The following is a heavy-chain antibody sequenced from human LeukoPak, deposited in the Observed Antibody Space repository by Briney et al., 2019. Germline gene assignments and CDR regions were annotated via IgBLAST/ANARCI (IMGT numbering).Heavy chain of an antibody. V-gene: IGHV3-33*01. J-gene: IGHJ4*02. CDR1: GFTFSSYG. CDR2: IWYDGSNK. Sequence: GRSLRLSCAASGFTFSSYGMHWVRQAPGKGLEWVAVIWYDGSNKYYADSVKGRFTISRDNSKNTLYLQMNSLRAEDTAVYYCARDGMGPHLHYWGQGTLVTVSS. CDR3: ARDGMGPHLHY. D-gene: IGHD3-3*02.